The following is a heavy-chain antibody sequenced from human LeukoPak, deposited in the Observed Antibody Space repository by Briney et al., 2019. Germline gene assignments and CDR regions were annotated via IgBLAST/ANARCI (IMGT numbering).Heavy chain of an antibody. J-gene: IGHJ6*02. CDR3: ARGIVVVPAAMDLHYYYYGMDV. CDR1: GFTFSSYA. V-gene: IGHV3-23*01. D-gene: IGHD2-2*01. CDR2: IRGSGGGT. Sequence: GGSLRLSCAASGFTFSSYAMSWVRKAPGKGLEWVSAIRGSGGGTYYADSVKGRFTISRDNSKNTLYLQMSSLRAEDTAVYYCARGIVVVPAAMDLHYYYYGMDVWGQGTTVTVSS.